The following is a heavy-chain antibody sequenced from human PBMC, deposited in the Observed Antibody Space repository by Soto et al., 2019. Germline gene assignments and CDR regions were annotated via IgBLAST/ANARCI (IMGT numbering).Heavy chain of an antibody. CDR2: ISDDGSNK. CDR1: GFTFSSYA. J-gene: IGHJ6*02. D-gene: IGHD6-6*01. V-gene: IGHV3-30*04. Sequence: GGSLRLSCASSGFTFSSYAMHWVRQAPGKGLEGVAVISDDGSNKYYADSVKGRFTISRDNSKNTLNLQMNSLRAEDTAEYGGTRSQLGPYYGMDVWGQGTTVTVSS. CDR3: TRSQLGPYYGMDV.